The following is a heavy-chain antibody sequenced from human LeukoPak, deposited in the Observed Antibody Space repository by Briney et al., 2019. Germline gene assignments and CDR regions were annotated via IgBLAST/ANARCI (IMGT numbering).Heavy chain of an antibody. CDR1: GGSFSGYY. CDR2: INHSGST. V-gene: IGHV4-34*01. D-gene: IGHD3/OR15-3a*01. J-gene: IGHJ6*03. CDR3: ARGFGQLKPFYYYYYYMDV. Sequence: PSETLSLTCAVYGGSFSGYYWSWIRQPPGKGLEWIGEINHSGSTNYNPSLKSRVTISVDTSKNQFSLKLSSVTAADTAVYYCARGFGQLKPFYYYYYYMDVWGKGTTVAVPS.